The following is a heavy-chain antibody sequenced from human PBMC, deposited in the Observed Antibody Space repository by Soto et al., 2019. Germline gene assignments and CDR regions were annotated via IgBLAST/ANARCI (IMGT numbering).Heavy chain of an antibody. CDR2: IRSKAYGGTT. CDR1: GFTFGDYA. V-gene: IGHV3-49*03. J-gene: IGHJ6*02. CDR3: IREVWNGRGWYYYYYYGMDV. D-gene: IGHD6-19*01. Sequence: GGSLRLSCTASGFTFGDYAMSWFRQAPEKGLEWVGFIRSKAYGGTTEYAASVKGRFTISRDDSKSIAYLQMNSLKTEDTAVYYCIREVWNGRGWYYYYYYGMDVWGQGTTVTVSS.